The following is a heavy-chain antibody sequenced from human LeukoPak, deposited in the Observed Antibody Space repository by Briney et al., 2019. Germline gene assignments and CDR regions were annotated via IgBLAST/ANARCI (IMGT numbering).Heavy chain of an antibody. Sequence: GGSLRLSCAASGFAFSDYSMNWVRQAPGKGLEWVSYISSSDNTIHYADSVKGRFIISRDNAKNSLYLEMNSLRAEDTAIYYCAKGGTARDFDYWGQGTLVTVSS. CDR1: GFAFSDYS. D-gene: IGHD2-21*02. CDR2: ISSSDNTI. J-gene: IGHJ4*02. CDR3: AKGGTARDFDY. V-gene: IGHV3-48*01.